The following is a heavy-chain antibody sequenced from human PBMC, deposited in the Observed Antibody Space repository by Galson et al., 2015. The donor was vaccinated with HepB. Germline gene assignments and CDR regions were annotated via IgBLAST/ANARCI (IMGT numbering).Heavy chain of an antibody. CDR1: GYTFTGYY. CDR3: ARGRVASSGYYNDY. Sequence: SVKVSCRASGYTFTGYYMHWVRQAPGQGLEWMGRINPNSGGTNYAQKFQGRVTMTRDTSISTAYMELSRLRSDDTAVYYCARGRVASSGYYNDYWGQGTLVTVSS. V-gene: IGHV1-2*06. J-gene: IGHJ4*02. CDR2: INPNSGGT. D-gene: IGHD3-22*01.